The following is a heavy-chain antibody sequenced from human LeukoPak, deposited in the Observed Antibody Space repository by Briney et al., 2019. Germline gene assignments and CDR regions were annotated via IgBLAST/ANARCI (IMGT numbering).Heavy chain of an antibody. D-gene: IGHD5-24*01. CDR1: GGSFSGYY. V-gene: IGHV4-34*01. Sequence: SGTLSLTCVVYGGSFSGYYWSWVRQPPGKGLEWIGEINHSGSTNYNPSLKSRVTISVDTSKNQFSLKLSAVTAADTAVYYCARSLEDAFDIWGQGTMVTVSS. CDR3: ARSLEDAFDI. J-gene: IGHJ3*02. CDR2: INHSGST.